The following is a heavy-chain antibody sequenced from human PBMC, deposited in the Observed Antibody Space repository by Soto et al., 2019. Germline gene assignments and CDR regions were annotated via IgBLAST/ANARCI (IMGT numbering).Heavy chain of an antibody. V-gene: IGHV3-23*01. D-gene: IGHD1-1*01. CDR2: ISGSGGST. Sequence: GGLLRVSCVASGFTCSSHAMSWVLQAPGKGLEWVSAISGSGGSTYCADSVKGRFTISRDNSKNTLYLQMNSLRAEDTAVYYCAKDQSNWYYFDYWGQGTLVTVSS. CDR3: AKDQSNWYYFDY. CDR1: GFTCSSHA. J-gene: IGHJ4*02.